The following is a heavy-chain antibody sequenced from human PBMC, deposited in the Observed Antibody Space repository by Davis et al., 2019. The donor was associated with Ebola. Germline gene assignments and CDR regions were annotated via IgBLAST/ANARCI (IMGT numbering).Heavy chain of an antibody. D-gene: IGHD3-22*01. CDR2: IIVATGES. CDR3: AAEDYNDGTCCSFDY. Sequence: SVKVSCKTSGFRFSNSAVQWVRQAPGERLEWIGWIIVATGESKYAQNLQGRLTITSETSTDTAYIYLNNLTTEDTAVYYCAAEDYNDGTCCSFDYWGQGTLVTVSS. CDR1: GFRFSNSA. J-gene: IGHJ4*02. V-gene: IGHV1-58*01.